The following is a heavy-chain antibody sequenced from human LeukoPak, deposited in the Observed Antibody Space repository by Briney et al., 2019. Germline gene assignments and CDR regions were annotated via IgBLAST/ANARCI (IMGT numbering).Heavy chain of an antibody. CDR2: ISGSGVST. J-gene: IGHJ4*02. V-gene: IGHV3-23*01. CDR1: GFTFSSHA. Sequence: GGSLRLSCAASGFTFSSHAMIWVRQAPGKGLEWVSVISGSGVSTDYADSVKGRFSISRDNSKNTIYLQMNSLRAEDTAVYYCARDRSYYDSSGYHRVDYWGRGTLVTVSS. D-gene: IGHD3-22*01. CDR3: ARDRSYYDSSGYHRVDY.